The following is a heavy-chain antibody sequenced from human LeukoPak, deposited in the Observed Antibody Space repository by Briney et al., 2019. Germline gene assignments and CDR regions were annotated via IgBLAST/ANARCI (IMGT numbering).Heavy chain of an antibody. CDR3: ARDSCSSTSCHIDY. CDR1: GGSISSSSYY. D-gene: IGHD2-2*01. V-gene: IGHV4-39*02. Sequence: PSETLSLTCTVSGGSISSSSYYWGWIRQPPGKGLEWIGSIYYSGSTYYNPSLKSRVTISVDTSKNQFSLKLSSVTAADTAVYYCARDSCSSTSCHIDYWGQGTLVTVSS. J-gene: IGHJ4*02. CDR2: IYYSGST.